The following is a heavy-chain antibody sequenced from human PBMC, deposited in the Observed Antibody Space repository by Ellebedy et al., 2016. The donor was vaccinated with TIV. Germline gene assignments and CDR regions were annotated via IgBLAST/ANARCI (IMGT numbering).Heavy chain of an antibody. D-gene: IGHD1-14*01. CDR2: ISSSSSYI. CDR3: ARDYHGKDY. V-gene: IGHV3-21*01. Sequence: GESLKISXAASGFTFSSYSMNWVRQAPGKGLEWVSSISSSSSYIYYADSVKGRFTISRDNAKNSLYLQMNSLRAEDTAVYYCARDYHGKDYWGQGTLVTVSS. CDR1: GFTFSSYS. J-gene: IGHJ4*02.